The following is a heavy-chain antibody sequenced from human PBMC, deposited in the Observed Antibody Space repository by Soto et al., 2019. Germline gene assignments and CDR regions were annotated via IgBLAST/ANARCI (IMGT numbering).Heavy chain of an antibody. CDR3: ARGYCSGGSCYSGYFDY. J-gene: IGHJ4*02. V-gene: IGHV4-30-2*01. CDR1: GGSISSGGYS. CDR2: IYHSGST. Sequence: PSETLSLTCAVSGGSISSGGYSWSWIRQPPGKGLEWIGYIYHSGSTYYNPSLKSRVTISVDRSKNQFSLKLSSVTAADTAVYYCARGYCSGGSCYSGYFDYWGQGTLVTVSS. D-gene: IGHD2-15*01.